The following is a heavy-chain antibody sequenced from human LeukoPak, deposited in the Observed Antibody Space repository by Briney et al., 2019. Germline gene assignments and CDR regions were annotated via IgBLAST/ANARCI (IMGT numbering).Heavy chain of an antibody. D-gene: IGHD2-8*01. V-gene: IGHV3-23*01. Sequence: GGSLRLSCGASGFTFRSYAMTWVRQAPGKGLEWVSTISGSGVTTYYADSVKGRFTISRDNSKNTLFLQMNSLRAEDTAVYYCAKVCCTNGVCVPDYWGQGTLVTVSS. J-gene: IGHJ4*02. CDR2: ISGSGVTT. CDR1: GFTFRSYA. CDR3: AKVCCTNGVCVPDY.